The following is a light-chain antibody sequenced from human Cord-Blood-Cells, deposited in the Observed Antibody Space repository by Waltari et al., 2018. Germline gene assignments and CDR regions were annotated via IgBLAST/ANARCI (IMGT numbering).Light chain of an antibody. CDR2: EGS. CDR1: SSDVGSYNL. V-gene: IGLV2-23*01. Sequence: QSALTQPASVSGSPGQSITISCTGTSSDVGSYNLVSWYQQNPGKAPKLMIYEGSKRPSGVSNRFSGSKSGNMASLTISGLQAEDEADYYCCSYAGSSWVFGGGTKLTVL. J-gene: IGLJ3*02. CDR3: CSYAGSSWV.